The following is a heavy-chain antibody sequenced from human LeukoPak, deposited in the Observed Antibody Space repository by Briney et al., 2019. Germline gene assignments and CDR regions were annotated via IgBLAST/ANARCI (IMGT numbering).Heavy chain of an antibody. Sequence: SVKVSRKASGGTFSRYAISWVRQAPGQGLEWMGGIIPIFGTANYAQKFQGRVTITTDESTSTACMELSSLRSEDTAVYYCARSGDGYNTRLAWFDPWGQGTLVTVSS. V-gene: IGHV1-69*05. CDR2: IIPIFGTA. CDR3: ARSGDGYNTRLAWFDP. J-gene: IGHJ5*02. D-gene: IGHD5-24*01. CDR1: GGTFSRYA.